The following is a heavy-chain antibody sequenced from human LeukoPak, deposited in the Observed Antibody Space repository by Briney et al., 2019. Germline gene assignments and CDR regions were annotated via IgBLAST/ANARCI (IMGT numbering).Heavy chain of an antibody. CDR3: ARGGGGSYANPNSFDY. Sequence: SETLSLTCTVSGGSISSSSYYWGWIRQPPGKGLEWIGSIYYSGSTYYNPSLKSRVTISVDTPKNQFSLKLSSVTAADTAVYYCARGGGGSYANPNSFDYWGQGTLVTVSS. CDR1: GGSISSSSYY. D-gene: IGHD1-26*01. J-gene: IGHJ4*02. CDR2: IYYSGST. V-gene: IGHV4-39*07.